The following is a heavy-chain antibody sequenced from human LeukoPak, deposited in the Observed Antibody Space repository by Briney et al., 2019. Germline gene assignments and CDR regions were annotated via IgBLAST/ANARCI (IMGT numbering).Heavy chain of an antibody. CDR3: ATYMVRGVIMDY. CDR2: IKQDGSEK. D-gene: IGHD3-10*01. Sequence: GGSLRLSCAASGFTFSSYWMSWVRQAPGKGREWVANIKQDGSEKYYVDSVKGRFTISRHNAKNSLYLQMNSLRDEHTAVYYCATYMVRGVIMDYWGQGTLVTVSS. J-gene: IGHJ4*02. CDR1: GFTFSSYW. V-gene: IGHV3-7*01.